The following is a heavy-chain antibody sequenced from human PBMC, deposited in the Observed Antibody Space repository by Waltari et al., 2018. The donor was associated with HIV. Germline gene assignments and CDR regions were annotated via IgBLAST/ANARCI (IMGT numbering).Heavy chain of an antibody. CDR1: GFTFSNYE. CDR3: AKAVGDTSGRYWGGDV. V-gene: IGHV3-48*03. J-gene: IGHJ6*02. CDR2: ISAGGTK. D-gene: IGHD6-19*01. Sequence: VESGGGLVQPGGSLRLSCAGSGFTFSNYEMTWVRQAPGKGLEWISYISAGGTKYYADSVKGRFSISRDNAKNSLYLQMNSLRAEDTAVYYCAKAVGDTSGRYWGGDVWGQGTTVTVSS.